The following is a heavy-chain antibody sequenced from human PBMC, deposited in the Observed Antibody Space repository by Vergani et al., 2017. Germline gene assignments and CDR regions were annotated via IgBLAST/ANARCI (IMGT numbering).Heavy chain of an antibody. CDR1: GFNFTNYT. J-gene: IGHJ6*02. CDR2: IRSDGNIK. Sequence: QVQLVESGGGVVQPGGSLRLSCVGSGFNFTNYTMHWVRPAPGKGLDWVAFIRSDGNIKFYGDSVKGRFTISRNNSKNTLFLEMSSLRTEDTAVYFCAKVLRNIDVITGIPAIDVWGQGTTVTVSS. V-gene: IGHV3-30*02. CDR3: AKVLRNIDVITGIPAIDV. D-gene: IGHD2-21*02.